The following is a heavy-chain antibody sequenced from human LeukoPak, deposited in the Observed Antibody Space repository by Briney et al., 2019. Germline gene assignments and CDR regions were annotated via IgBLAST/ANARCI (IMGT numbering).Heavy chain of an antibody. Sequence: EASVKVSCKASGYTFTGYYIHWVRQAPGQGLKCMGWINADNGDTNYSREFQGRVTMTRDTSITTAYMDLSSLTYDDTAVYYCARAAGGGSFDYWGRGTLVTVSS. CDR2: INADNGDT. CDR3: ARAAGGGSFDY. J-gene: IGHJ4*02. V-gene: IGHV1-2*07. D-gene: IGHD6-25*01. CDR1: GYTFTGYY.